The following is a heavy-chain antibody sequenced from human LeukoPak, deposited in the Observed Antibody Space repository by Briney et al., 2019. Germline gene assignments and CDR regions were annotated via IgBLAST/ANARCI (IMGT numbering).Heavy chain of an antibody. CDR2: ISSTSSYI. Sequence: GGSLRLSCAASGFTFSSFNMNWVRQAPGKGLGWVSSISSTSSYIFYTDSVKGRFTISRDNAKNSLFLQMNSLRAEDTGVYYCARGGSGSPYYWGQGTLVTVSS. CDR3: ARGGSGSPYY. CDR1: GFTFSSFN. V-gene: IGHV3-21*01. D-gene: IGHD1-26*01. J-gene: IGHJ4*02.